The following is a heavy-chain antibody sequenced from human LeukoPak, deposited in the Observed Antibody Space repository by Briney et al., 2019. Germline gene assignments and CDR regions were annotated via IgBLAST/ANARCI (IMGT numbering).Heavy chain of an antibody. V-gene: IGHV1-24*01. CDR3: AREAWAGSSTSSSFDY. D-gene: IGHD2-2*01. CDR2: FDPEDGET. J-gene: IGHJ4*02. Sequence: GASVKVSCKVSGYTLTELSMHWVRQAPGKGLEWMGGFDPEDGETIYAQKFQGRVTMTEDTSTDTAYMELSSLRSDDTAVYYCAREAWAGSSTSSSFDYWGQGTLVTVSS. CDR1: GYTLTELS.